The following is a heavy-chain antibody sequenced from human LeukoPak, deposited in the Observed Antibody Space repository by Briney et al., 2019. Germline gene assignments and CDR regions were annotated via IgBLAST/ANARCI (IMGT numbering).Heavy chain of an antibody. J-gene: IGHJ6*02. D-gene: IGHD4-23*01. CDR1: GFTFSSYA. CDR2: SGTSGDT. Sequence: GGSLRLSCAASGFTFSSYAMNWVRQAPGKGLEWVSASGTSGDTYYGDSVKGRFTISRDNAKNTVYLQMSSLRVDDTAVYYCARQQEVTSDSYYYAMDVWGQGTTVTVSS. V-gene: IGHV3-23*01. CDR3: ARQQEVTSDSYYYAMDV.